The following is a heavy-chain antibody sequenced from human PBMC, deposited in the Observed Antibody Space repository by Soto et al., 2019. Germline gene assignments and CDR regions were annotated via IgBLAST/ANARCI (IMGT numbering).Heavy chain of an antibody. CDR1: GDSIGSGGHY. J-gene: IGHJ4*02. Sequence: PSETLSLTCSVSGDSIGSGGHYWNWIRQHPEKGLEWIGYIYYSGSTHYNPSLRSRLRISLDTSKNRFFLSLTSVTPADTARYYCARGQALAPTVWGYWGQGSQINVSS. D-gene: IGHD7-27*01. CDR2: IYYSGST. CDR3: ARGQALAPTVWGY. V-gene: IGHV4-31*03.